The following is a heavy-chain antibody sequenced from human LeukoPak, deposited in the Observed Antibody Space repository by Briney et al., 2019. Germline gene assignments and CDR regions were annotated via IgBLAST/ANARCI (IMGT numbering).Heavy chain of an antibody. J-gene: IGHJ4*02. CDR3: ARYLYDYGSGGYYNGGFDY. V-gene: IGHV1-46*01. D-gene: IGHD3-10*01. Sequence: ASVKVSCKASGYTFTSYYMHWVRQAPGQGLEWMGIINPSGGSTSYAQKFQGRVTMTRDTSTSTVYMELSSLRSEDTAVYYCARYLYDYGSGGYYNGGFDYWGQGTLVTVSS. CDR1: GYTFTSYY. CDR2: INPSGGST.